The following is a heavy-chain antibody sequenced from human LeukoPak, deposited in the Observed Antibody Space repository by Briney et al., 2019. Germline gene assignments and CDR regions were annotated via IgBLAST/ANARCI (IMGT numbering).Heavy chain of an antibody. CDR3: ARTVDQSVPDGFDY. J-gene: IGHJ4*02. Sequence: GGSLRLSCAASGFTFSSYGMHWVRQAPGKGLEWVAFIRYDGSNKYYADSVKGRFTISRDNSKNTLYLQMNSLRAEDTAVYYCARTVDQSVPDGFDYWGRGTLVTVSS. D-gene: IGHD1-14*01. CDR2: IRYDGSNK. CDR1: GFTFSSYG. V-gene: IGHV3-30*02.